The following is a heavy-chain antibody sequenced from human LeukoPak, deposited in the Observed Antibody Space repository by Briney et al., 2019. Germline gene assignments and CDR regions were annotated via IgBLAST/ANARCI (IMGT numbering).Heavy chain of an antibody. CDR2: LXYXGKT. D-gene: IGHD2/OR15-2a*01. CDR1: GASVSNSH. J-gene: IGHJ4*02. V-gene: IGHV4-59*02. Sequence: SETLSLTCAVSGASVSNSHXXXIRQFPGKGLEWIGCLXYXGKTXXXPSLSSRVTXSXXTSNNQVSLKLKSVTAADTAVYYCSEGYFEPFAHWGPGTLVTVSS. CDR3: SEGYFEPFAH.